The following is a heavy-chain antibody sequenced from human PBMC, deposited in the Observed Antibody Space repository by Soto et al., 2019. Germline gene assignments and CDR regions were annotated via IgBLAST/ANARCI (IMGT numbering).Heavy chain of an antibody. J-gene: IGHJ3*02. Sequence: GESLKISCAASGFTFSSYAMSWVRQAPGKGLEWVSAISGSGGSTYYADSVKGRFTISRDNSKNTLYLQMNSLRAEDTAVYYCAKDGSQVVVAGEGDAFDIWGQGTMVTVSS. D-gene: IGHD2-15*01. CDR1: GFTFSSYA. CDR2: ISGSGGST. CDR3: AKDGSQVVVAGEGDAFDI. V-gene: IGHV3-23*01.